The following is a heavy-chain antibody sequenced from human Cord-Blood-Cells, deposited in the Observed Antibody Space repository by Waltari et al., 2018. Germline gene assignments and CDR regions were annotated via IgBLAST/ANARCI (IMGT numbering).Heavy chain of an antibody. V-gene: IGHV3-23*01. CDR3: AIEDIVGAFDY. CDR1: GYA. D-gene: IGHD1-26*01. CDR2: ISGSGGST. Sequence: GYAMSWVRQAPGKGLEWVSAISGSGGSTYYADSVKGRFTISRDNFKNTLYLQMNSLRAEDTAVYYCAIEDIVGAFDYWGQGTLVTIST. J-gene: IGHJ4*02.